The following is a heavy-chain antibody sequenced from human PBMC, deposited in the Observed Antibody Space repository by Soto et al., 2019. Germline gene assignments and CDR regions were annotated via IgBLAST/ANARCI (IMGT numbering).Heavy chain of an antibody. CDR2: INAGNGNT. CDR1: GCTFTSYA. V-gene: IGHV1-3*01. J-gene: IGHJ6*02. Sequence: SVKVSCKASGCTFTSYAMHWVRQAPGQRLEWMGWINAGNGNTKYSQKFQGRVTITRDTSASTAYMELSSLRSEDTAVYYCARDPSYYGMDVWGQGTTVTVSS. CDR3: ARDPSYYGMDV.